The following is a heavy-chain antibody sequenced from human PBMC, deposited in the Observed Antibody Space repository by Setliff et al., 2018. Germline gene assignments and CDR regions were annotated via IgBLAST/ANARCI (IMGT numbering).Heavy chain of an antibody. CDR3: ARARPATIAGVVPGVADFGIDV. V-gene: IGHV4-4*07. D-gene: IGHD2-2*01. CDR1: GDSISNYY. J-gene: IGHJ6*02. Sequence: LSLTCTVSGDSISNYYWNWIRQPAGKGLEWIGRIYVTESTKYNPSLKSRVTLSIDTSKNQFSLKLSSVTAADAALYYCARARPATIAGVVPGVADFGIDVWGQGTTVTV. CDR2: IYVTEST.